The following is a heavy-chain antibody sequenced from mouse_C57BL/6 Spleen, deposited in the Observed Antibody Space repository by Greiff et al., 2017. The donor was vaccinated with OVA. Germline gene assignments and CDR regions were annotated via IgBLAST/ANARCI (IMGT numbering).Heavy chain of an antibody. CDR2: ISYDGSN. V-gene: IGHV3-6*01. D-gene: IGHD4-1*01. Sequence: EVQLQESGPGLVKPSQSLSLTCSVTGYSITSGYYWNWIRQFPGNKLEWMGYISYDGSNNYNPSLKNRISITRYTSKNQFFLKLNSVTTEDTATYYCATGTFWFAYWGQGTLVTVSA. CDR1: GYSITSGYY. J-gene: IGHJ3*01. CDR3: ATGTFWFAY.